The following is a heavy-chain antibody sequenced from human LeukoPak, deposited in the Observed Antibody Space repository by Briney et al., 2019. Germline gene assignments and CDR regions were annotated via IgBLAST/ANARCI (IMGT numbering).Heavy chain of an antibody. V-gene: IGHV1-2*02. CDR1: GYTFTGYY. CDR2: INPNSGGT. CDR3: ARDVYKAGAGPDDAFGF. Sequence: ASVKVSCKASGYTFTGYYMHWVRQAPGQGLEWMGWINPNSGGTNYAQKFQGRVTMTRDTSISTAYMELSRLRSDDTAVYYCARDVYKAGAGPDDAFGFWGQGTMVTVSS. D-gene: IGHD6-13*01. J-gene: IGHJ3*01.